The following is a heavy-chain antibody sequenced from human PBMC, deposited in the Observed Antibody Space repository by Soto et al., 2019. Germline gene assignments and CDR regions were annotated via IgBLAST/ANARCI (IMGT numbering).Heavy chain of an antibody. Sequence: GGSLRLSCAASGFTFSDYYMSWIRQAPGKGLEWVSYISSSGSTIYYADSVKGRFTISRDNAKNSLYLQMNSLRAEDTAVYYCARAIYFDWLVFDYWGQGTLVTVSS. CDR2: ISSSGSTI. V-gene: IGHV3-11*01. CDR3: ARAIYFDWLVFDY. D-gene: IGHD3-9*01. J-gene: IGHJ4*02. CDR1: GFTFSDYY.